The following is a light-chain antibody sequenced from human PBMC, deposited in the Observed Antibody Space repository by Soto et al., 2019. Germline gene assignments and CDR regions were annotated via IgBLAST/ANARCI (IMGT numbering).Light chain of an antibody. J-gene: IGKJ4*01. Sequence: EIVLTQSPAALSVSPGERVTLSCRASQGIGDTLAWYQQKPGQAHRLLIYGASSRATGIPDRFSGSGSGTDFTLTISRLEPEEFAVYYCQQYGSSPLTVGGGTKVDIK. CDR3: QQYGSSPLT. CDR1: QGIGDT. CDR2: GAS. V-gene: IGKV3-20*01.